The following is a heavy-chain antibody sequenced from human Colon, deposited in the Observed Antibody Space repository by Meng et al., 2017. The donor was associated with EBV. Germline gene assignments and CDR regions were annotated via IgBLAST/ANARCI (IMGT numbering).Heavy chain of an antibody. CDR3: ARVAMGISSFDY. D-gene: IGHD3-3*02. Sequence: QSGLGRKNPSKTIPAPLPFSRDTGSRTSAAWKWIRQSPSRGLEWLGRTYYRSKWYNDYAVSVKSRITINPDTSKNQFSLQLNSVTPEDTAVYYCARVAMGISSFDYWGQGTLVTVSS. CDR1: RDTGSRTSAA. CDR2: TYYRSKWYN. V-gene: IGHV6-1*01. J-gene: IGHJ4*02.